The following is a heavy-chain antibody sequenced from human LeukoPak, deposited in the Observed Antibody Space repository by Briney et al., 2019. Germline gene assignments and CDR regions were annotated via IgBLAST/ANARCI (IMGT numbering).Heavy chain of an antibody. CDR2: IWYDGSNK. CDR3: ARDPSYYYDSSGYYLDY. J-gene: IGHJ4*02. V-gene: IGHV3-33*01. CDR1: GFTFSSYG. Sequence: GGSLRLSCAASGFTFSSYGMPWVRQAPGKGLEWVAVIWYDGSNKYYADSVKGRFTISRDNSKNTLYLQMNSLRAEDTAVYYCARDPSYYYDSSGYYLDYWGQGALVTVSS. D-gene: IGHD3-22*01.